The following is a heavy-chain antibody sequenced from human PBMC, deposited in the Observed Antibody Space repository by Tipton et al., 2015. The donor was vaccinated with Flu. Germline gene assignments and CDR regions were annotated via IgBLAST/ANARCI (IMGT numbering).Heavy chain of an antibody. D-gene: IGHD5-12*01. CDR1: GGTFSSYA. CDR3: AQALNRRGIVATITYAFDI. Sequence: QLVQSGPEVKKPGSSVKVSCKASGGTFSSYAISWVRQAPGQGLEWMGGIIPIFGTANYAQKFQGRVTITADESTSTAYMELSSLRSEDTAVYYCAQALNRRGIVATITYAFDIWGQGTMVTVSS. V-gene: IGHV1-69*01. CDR2: IIPIFGTA. J-gene: IGHJ3*02.